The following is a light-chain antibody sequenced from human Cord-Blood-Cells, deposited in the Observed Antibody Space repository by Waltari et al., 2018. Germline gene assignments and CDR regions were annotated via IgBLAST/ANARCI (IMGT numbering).Light chain of an antibody. CDR1: SSDVGGYNY. Sequence: QSALTQPRSVSRSPGQSVTISCTGTSSDVGGYNYVSWYQQHPGKAPKLMIYDVSKRPSGFPDRFSGSKSGNTASLTISGLQAEDEADYYCCSYAGSYVVFGGGTKLTVL. CDR2: DVS. V-gene: IGLV2-11*01. CDR3: CSYAGSYVV. J-gene: IGLJ2*01.